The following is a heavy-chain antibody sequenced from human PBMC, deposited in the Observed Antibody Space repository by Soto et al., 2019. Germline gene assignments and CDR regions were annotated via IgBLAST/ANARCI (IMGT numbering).Heavy chain of an antibody. CDR3: ARAIAVAFDAFDI. CDR2: ISYDGSNK. J-gene: IGHJ3*02. D-gene: IGHD6-19*01. CDR1: GFTFSSYA. V-gene: IGHV3-30-3*01. Sequence: QVQLVESGGGVVQPGRSLRLSCAASGFTFSSYAMHWVRQDPGKGLEWVAVISYDGSNKYYADSVKGRFTISRHNSKNTLYLQMNSLRAEDTAVYYCARAIAVAFDAFDIWGQGTMVTVSS.